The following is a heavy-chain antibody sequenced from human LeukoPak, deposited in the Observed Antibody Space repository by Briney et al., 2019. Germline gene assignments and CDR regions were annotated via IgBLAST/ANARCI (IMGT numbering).Heavy chain of an antibody. D-gene: IGHD2-8*02. V-gene: IGHV3-21*01. CDR3: VRDLVDPADY. CDR2: ITSSSIHT. Sequence: GGSLRLSCAASGFTFITYNINWVRQAPGKGLEWVSSITSSSIHTFYADSVRGRFTISRDNAKNTVYLQMNSLRAEDTAVFYCVRDLVDPADYWGQGTLVTVSS. J-gene: IGHJ4*02. CDR1: GFTFITYN.